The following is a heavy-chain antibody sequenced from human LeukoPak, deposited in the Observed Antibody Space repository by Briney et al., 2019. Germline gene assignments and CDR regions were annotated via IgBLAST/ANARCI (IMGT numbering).Heavy chain of an antibody. CDR1: GFTFSSYW. D-gene: IGHD4-11*01. J-gene: IGHJ4*02. CDR3: ARPTYSNPYYFDY. CDR2: INTDGSST. V-gene: IGHV3-74*01. Sequence: GGSLRLSCAASGFTFSSYWMHWVRQAPGKGLVWVSRINTDGSSTSYADSVKGRFTISRDNAKNTLYLQMNSLRAEDTAVYYCARPTYSNPYYFDYWGQGTLVTVSS.